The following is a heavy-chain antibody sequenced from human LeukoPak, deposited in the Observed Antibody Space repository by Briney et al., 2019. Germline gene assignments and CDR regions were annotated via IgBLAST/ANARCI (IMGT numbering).Heavy chain of an antibody. CDR3: ARGRGILTGYYGY. D-gene: IGHD3-9*01. V-gene: IGHV4-34*01. CDR1: GGSFSGYY. Sequence: SETLSLTCAVYGGSFSGYYWSWIRQPPGKGLEWIGEINHSGSTNYNPSLKSRVTISVDTSKNQFSLKLSSVTAVDTAVYYCARGRGILTGYYGYWGQGTPVTVSS. J-gene: IGHJ4*02. CDR2: INHSGST.